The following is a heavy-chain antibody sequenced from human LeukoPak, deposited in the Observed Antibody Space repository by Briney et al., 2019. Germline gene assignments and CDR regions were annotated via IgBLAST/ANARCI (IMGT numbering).Heavy chain of an antibody. CDR3: AARGTKERCYCGMDV. D-gene: IGHD3-16*01. V-gene: IGHV1-58*01. CDR1: GFTFTSTA. J-gene: IGHJ6*04. CDR2: IVVGSGNT. Sequence: GASVKVSCKASGFTFTSTALPWWGRAPGQRCEGLGWIVVGSGNTNYAQKFQERVTITRDMSTSTAYMELSSLRSEDTAVYYCAARGTKERCYCGMDVWGKGTTVTVSS.